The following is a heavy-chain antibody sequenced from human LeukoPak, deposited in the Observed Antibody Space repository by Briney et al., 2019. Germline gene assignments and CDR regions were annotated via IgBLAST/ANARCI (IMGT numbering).Heavy chain of an antibody. V-gene: IGHV4-34*01. CDR1: GGSFSGYY. D-gene: IGHD3-10*01. J-gene: IGHJ3*02. Sequence: PSETLSLTCAVYGGSFSGYYWSWIRQPPGKGLEWIGEINHSGSTNYNPSLKSRVTISVDTSKNQFSLKLNSVTAADTVVYYCAKSNGYGLIDIWGQGTMVTVSS. CDR2: INHSGST. CDR3: AKSNGYGLIDI.